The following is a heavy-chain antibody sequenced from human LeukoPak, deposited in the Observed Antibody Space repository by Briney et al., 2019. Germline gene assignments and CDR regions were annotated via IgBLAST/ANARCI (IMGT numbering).Heavy chain of an antibody. CDR3: ARTNNSRAPPHFDY. J-gene: IGHJ4*02. V-gene: IGHV1-69*06. CDR2: IIPIFGTA. Sequence: SVKVSCKASGGTFSNYAISWVRQAPGQGLEWMGGIIPIFGTANYAQKFRGRVTITADKSTRTAYMELSSLRSEDTAVYYCARTNNSRAPPHFDYWGQGTLVTVSS. CDR1: GGTFSNYA.